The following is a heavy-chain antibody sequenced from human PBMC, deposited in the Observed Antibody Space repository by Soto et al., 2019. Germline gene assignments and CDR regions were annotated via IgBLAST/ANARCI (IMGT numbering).Heavy chain of an antibody. V-gene: IGHV3-74*03. CDR1: TFSFNNYW. CDR3: VREPWGFSGSWYDY. J-gene: IGHJ4*02. D-gene: IGHD5-12*01. CDR2: INHDGTKT. Sequence: PWGSLRLSCASYTFSFNNYWMPWVRQVPGKGPVWVSRINHDGTKTEYADSVKGRFTISRDNTKNTLYLQMNSLRVDDTAMYYCVREPWGFSGSWYDYWGQGTLVTVSS.